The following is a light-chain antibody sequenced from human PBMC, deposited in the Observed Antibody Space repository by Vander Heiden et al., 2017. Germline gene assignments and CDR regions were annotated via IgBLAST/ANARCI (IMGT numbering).Light chain of an antibody. V-gene: IGKV1-39*01. CDR3: QQSDRNSHT. J-gene: IGKJ1*01. Sequence: DIQMPQSPSSLSASVGDSVTIPCRASQSIRNDLNWYQQKPGKDPKLLSYAASSLQSGVPSRGSGSGSGTDCTLTISSLQPEEFATYDYQQSDRNSHTVGQGTKVEIK. CDR2: AAS. CDR1: QSIRND.